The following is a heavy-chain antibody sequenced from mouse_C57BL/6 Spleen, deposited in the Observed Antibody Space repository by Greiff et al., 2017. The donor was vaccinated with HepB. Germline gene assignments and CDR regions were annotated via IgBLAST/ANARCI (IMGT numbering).Heavy chain of an antibody. D-gene: IGHD1-1*01. V-gene: IGHV2-2*01. CDR2: IWSGGST. CDR1: GFSLTSYG. CDR3: ARKNYYGSSYSAMDY. J-gene: IGHJ4*01. Sequence: VMLVESGPGLVQPSQSLSITCTVSGFSLTSYGVHWVRQSPGKGLEWLGVIWSGGSTDYNAAFISRLSISKDNSKSQVFFKMNSLQADDTAIYYCARKNYYGSSYSAMDYWGQGTSVTVSS.